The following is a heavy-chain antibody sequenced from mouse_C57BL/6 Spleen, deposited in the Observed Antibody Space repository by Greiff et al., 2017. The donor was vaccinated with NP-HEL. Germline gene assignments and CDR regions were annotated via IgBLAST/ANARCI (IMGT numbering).Heavy chain of an antibody. Sequence: VQLKQSGAELVRPGASVKLSCTASGFNIKDDYMHWVKQRPEQGLEWIGWIDPENGDTEYASKFQGKATITADTSSNTAYLQLSSLTSEDTAVYYCTVYYSNYLDYWGQGTTLTVSS. CDR2: IDPENGDT. V-gene: IGHV14-4*01. D-gene: IGHD2-5*01. CDR1: GFNIKDDY. J-gene: IGHJ2*01. CDR3: TVYYSNYLDY.